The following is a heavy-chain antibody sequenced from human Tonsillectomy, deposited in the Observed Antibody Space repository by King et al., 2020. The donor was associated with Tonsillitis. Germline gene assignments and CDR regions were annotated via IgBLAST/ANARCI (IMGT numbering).Heavy chain of an antibody. V-gene: IGHV4-39*01. J-gene: IGHJ5*02. CDR3: ARLLMGFLGWVDP. CDR2: IYYSGGT. Sequence: LQLQESGPGLVKPSETLSLTCTVSSGSINSSTYYWGWIRQPPGKGLEWIGSIYYSGGTYYNPSLKSRVTISLDTSKNQFSLRLSSVTAADTAVYYCARLLMGFLGWVDPWGQGNPVIVSS. D-gene: IGHD3-3*01. CDR1: SGSINSSTYY.